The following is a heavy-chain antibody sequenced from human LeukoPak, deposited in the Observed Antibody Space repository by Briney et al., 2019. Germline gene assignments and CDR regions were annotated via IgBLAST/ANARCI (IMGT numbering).Heavy chain of an antibody. D-gene: IGHD3-9*01. V-gene: IGHV4-39*01. J-gene: IGHJ4*02. CDR1: GGSITNSSYY. CDR3: ASQYYDILTGYPYYFDY. CDR2: IYYSGST. Sequence: SETLSLTCSVSGGSITNSSYYWGWICQPPGKGLEWIGSIYYSGSTYHNPSLKSRVIMSVDTSNNQFSLKLSSVTAADTAVYYCASQYYDILTGYPYYFDYWGQGTPVTVSS.